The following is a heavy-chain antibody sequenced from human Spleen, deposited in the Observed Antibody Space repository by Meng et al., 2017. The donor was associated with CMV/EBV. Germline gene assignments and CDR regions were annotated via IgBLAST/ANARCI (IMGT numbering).Heavy chain of an antibody. J-gene: IGHJ4*02. CDR3: ARSQETWIQLWLPYYFDY. D-gene: IGHD5-18*01. Sequence: SVKVSCKASGGTFSSYAISWVRQAPGQGLEWMGGIIPIFGTANYAQKFQGRVTITTDESTSTAYMELSSLRSEDTAVYYCARSQETWIQLWLPYYFDYWGQGTLVTVSS. CDR2: IIPIFGTA. V-gene: IGHV1-69*05. CDR1: GGTFSSYA.